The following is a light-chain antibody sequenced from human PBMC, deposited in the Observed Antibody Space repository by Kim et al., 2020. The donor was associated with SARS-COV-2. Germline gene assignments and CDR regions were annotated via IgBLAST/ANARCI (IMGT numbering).Light chain of an antibody. CDR2: EVA. CDR1: SSNVGSDND. Sequence: GQSVTISCTGTSSNVGSDNDVTWYQQHPGKAPKLIISEVAKRPSGVPDRFSGSKSGNTASLTVSELQADDEADYYCASYAGTNSVVFGGGTQLTVL. J-gene: IGLJ2*01. CDR3: ASYAGTNSVV. V-gene: IGLV2-8*01.